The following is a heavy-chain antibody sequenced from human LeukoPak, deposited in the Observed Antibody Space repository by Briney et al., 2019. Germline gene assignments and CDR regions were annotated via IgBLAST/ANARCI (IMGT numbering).Heavy chain of an antibody. V-gene: IGHV4-59*11. J-gene: IGHJ4*02. CDR3: GRNLGSGSDH. Sequence: SETLSLTCNVSGDSISGPYWNWIRQSPGRGLEWIGYTHYTGETNYSPSLKSRLTMSVDTSNNQVYLRLSSVTAADTAVYYCGRNLGSGSDHWGQGTLVTVSS. CDR2: THYTGET. CDR1: GDSISGPY. D-gene: IGHD3-10*01.